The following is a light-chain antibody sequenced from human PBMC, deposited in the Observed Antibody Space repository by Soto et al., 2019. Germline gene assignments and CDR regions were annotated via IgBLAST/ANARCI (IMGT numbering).Light chain of an antibody. CDR1: SSDVGGYNY. J-gene: IGLJ1*01. V-gene: IGLV2-14*03. CDR3: CSYTTISTYV. CDR2: DVN. Sequence: QSALTQPASVSGSPGQSIAISCTGTSSDVGGYNYVSWYQQHPGKAPKLMIYDVNNRPSGVSNRFSASKSGNTASLTISGLQAEDEDDYYCCSYTTISTYVFGAGTKLTVL.